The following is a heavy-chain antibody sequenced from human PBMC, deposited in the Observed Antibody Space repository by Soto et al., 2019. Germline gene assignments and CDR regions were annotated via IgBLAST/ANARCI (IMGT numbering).Heavy chain of an antibody. CDR2: INHSGST. D-gene: IGHD2-15*01. CDR1: GGSFSGYY. V-gene: IGHV4-34*01. J-gene: IGHJ4*02. CDR3: ARAAPRYCSGGSCXSGSDY. Sequence: TSETLSLTCAVYGGSFSGYYWSWIRQPPGKGLEWIGEINHSGSTNYNPSLKSRVTISVDTSKNQFSLKLSSVTAADTAVYYCARAAPRYCSGGSCXSGSDYWAQGTLVTVS.